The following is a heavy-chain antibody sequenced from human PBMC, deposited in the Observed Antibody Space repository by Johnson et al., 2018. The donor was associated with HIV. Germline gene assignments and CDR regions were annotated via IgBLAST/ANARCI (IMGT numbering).Heavy chain of an antibody. CDR2: ISYDGSNK. Sequence: QVQLVESGGGVVQPGRSLRLSCAASGFTFSSYALHCVRQAPGKGLEWVTVISYDGSNKYYADSVKGRFTISRDNSKNTLYLQMNSLRVEDTAVYYCARVEQLGAFDIWGQGTMVTVSS. D-gene: IGHD6-6*01. V-gene: IGHV3-30*04. CDR1: GFTFSSYA. CDR3: ARVEQLGAFDI. J-gene: IGHJ3*02.